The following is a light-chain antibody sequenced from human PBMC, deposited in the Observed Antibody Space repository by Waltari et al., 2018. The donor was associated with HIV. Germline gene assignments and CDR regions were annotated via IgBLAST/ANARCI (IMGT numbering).Light chain of an antibody. CDR3: QKYNTWPRT. J-gene: IGKJ1*01. V-gene: IGKV3-15*01. Sequence: EILMTHSLTTLSVAPGERATRSRQAPRSISNIFAWYQQRPAQAPRLLIAGASTSASAIPARFSGSGSGAELNFSISSHQSEGCAVYCCQKYNTWPRTFGAGPTVEI. CDR2: GAS. CDR1: RSISNI.